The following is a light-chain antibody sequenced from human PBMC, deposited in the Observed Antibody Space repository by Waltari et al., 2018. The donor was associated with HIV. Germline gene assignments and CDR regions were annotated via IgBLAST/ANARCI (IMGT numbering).Light chain of an antibody. CDR3: QQYNTSSPLT. CDR1: QSISTW. J-gene: IGKJ1*01. CDR2: KAS. Sequence: DIQMTQSPSALSASVGDRITITFRASQSISTWLAWYQPKPGKAPKILVYKASSLESGVPPSFSVSGSGTEFTLTINNLQPDDFATYYCQQYNTSSPLTFGQGTKVDI. V-gene: IGKV1-5*03.